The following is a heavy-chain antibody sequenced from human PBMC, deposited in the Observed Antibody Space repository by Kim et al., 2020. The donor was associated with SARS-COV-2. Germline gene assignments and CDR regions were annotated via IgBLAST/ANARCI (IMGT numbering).Heavy chain of an antibody. Sequence: SETLSLTCAVYSGSFSGHYWSWIRQPPGKGLEWIGKIHESGSANYNPSLMSRVSISIDGSKNQFSLKLSSVTAADTGVYYCARGRAGVVPAPILVLGPHSDHFVMDVWGHGTTVTVSS. CDR2: IHESGSA. V-gene: IGHV4-34*01. J-gene: IGHJ6*02. CDR1: SGSFSGHY. D-gene: IGHD2-2*02. CDR3: ARGRAGVVPAPILVLGPHSDHFVMDV.